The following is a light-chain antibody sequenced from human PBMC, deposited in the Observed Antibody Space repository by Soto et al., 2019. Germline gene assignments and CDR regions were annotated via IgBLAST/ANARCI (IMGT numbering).Light chain of an antibody. V-gene: IGLV1-47*01. CDR1: ASNVGSTY. Sequence: QSVLTQPPSASGTPGQRVSISCSGSASNVGSTYVLWYQQLPGAAPALLIYRNNQRPSGVSDRFSGSKSGTSASLAISGLQVDDEADYYCASWDNDLNGPIFGGGTQLTVL. CDR3: ASWDNDLNGPI. J-gene: IGLJ2*01. CDR2: RNN.